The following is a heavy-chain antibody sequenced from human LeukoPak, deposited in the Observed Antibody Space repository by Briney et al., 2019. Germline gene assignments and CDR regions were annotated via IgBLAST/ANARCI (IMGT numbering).Heavy chain of an antibody. J-gene: IGHJ1*01. V-gene: IGHV3-21*01. D-gene: IGHD4-23*01. Sequence: GGSLRLSCAASGFTFSSYSMNWVRQAPGKGLEWVSSISSSSSYIYYADSVKGRFTISRDNAKNSLYLQMNSLRAEDTAVYYCTRFGLLYGGNSEYFQHWGQGTLVTVSS. CDR1: GFTFSSYS. CDR3: TRFGLLYGGNSEYFQH. CDR2: ISSSSSYI.